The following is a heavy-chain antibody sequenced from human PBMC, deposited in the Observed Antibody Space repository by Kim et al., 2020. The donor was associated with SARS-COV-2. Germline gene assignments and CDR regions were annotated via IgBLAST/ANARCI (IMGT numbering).Heavy chain of an antibody. CDR2: TA. Sequence: TANYAQKFQGRVTITADESTSTAYMELSSLRSEDTAVYYCARDRGGLLYYWGQGTLVTVSS. J-gene: IGHJ4*02. CDR3: ARDRGGLLYY. V-gene: IGHV1-69*01. D-gene: IGHD3-10*01.